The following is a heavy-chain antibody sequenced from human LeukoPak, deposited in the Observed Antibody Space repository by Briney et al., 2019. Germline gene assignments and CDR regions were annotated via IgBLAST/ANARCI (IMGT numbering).Heavy chain of an antibody. CDR3: AARGYSYSDFDY. CDR2: IIPILGIA. CDR1: GGTFSSYA. Sequence: SVKVSCKASGGTFSSYAISWVRQAPGQGLEWMGRIIPILGIANYAQKFQGRVTITADKSTSTAYMELSSLRSEDTAVYYCAARGYSYSDFDYWGQGTLVTVSS. D-gene: IGHD5-18*01. J-gene: IGHJ4*02. V-gene: IGHV1-69*04.